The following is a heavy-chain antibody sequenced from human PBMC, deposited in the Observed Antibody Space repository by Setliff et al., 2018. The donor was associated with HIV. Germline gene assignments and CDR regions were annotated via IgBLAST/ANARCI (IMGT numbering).Heavy chain of an antibody. CDR2: VFYNGDT. V-gene: IGHV4-59*08. D-gene: IGHD5-12*01. CDR1: GGSIRSYY. Sequence: SETLSLTCTVSGGSIRSYYWSWIRQSPGKGLEWIGYVFYNGDTAYNPSLKSRLTISVDTSKSQFSLKLTSVTAADTAVYYCASSGYSGYDSPGPLDYWGQGTLVTVSS. J-gene: IGHJ4*02. CDR3: ASSGYSGYDSPGPLDY.